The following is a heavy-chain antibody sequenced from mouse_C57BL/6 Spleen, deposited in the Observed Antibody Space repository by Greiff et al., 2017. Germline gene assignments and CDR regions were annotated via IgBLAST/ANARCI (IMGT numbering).Heavy chain of an antibody. J-gene: IGHJ3*01. V-gene: IGHV1-55*01. D-gene: IGHD1-1*01. CDR2: IYPGSGST. CDR3: ARGYYGSSYPFAY. CDR1: GYTFTSYW. Sequence: QVHVKQSGAELVKPGASVKMSCKASGYTFTSYWITWVKQRPGQGLEWIGDIYPGSGSTNYNEKFKSKATLTVDTSSSTAYMQLSSLTSEDSAVYYCARGYYGSSYPFAYWGQGTLVTVSA.